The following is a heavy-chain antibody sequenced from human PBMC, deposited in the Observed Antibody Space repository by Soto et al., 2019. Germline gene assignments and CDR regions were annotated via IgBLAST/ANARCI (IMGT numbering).Heavy chain of an antibody. CDR2: INAGNGNT. CDR1: GYTFTSYA. D-gene: IGHD4-4*01. V-gene: IGHV1-3*01. J-gene: IGHJ6*03. CDR3: AKSGGVVTTLDYYYMDV. Sequence: GASVKVSCKASGYTFTSYAMRWVRQAPGQRLEWMGWINAGNGNTKYSQKFQGRVTITRDTSASTAYMELSSLRSEDTAVYYCAKSGGVVTTLDYYYMDVWGKGTTVTVSS.